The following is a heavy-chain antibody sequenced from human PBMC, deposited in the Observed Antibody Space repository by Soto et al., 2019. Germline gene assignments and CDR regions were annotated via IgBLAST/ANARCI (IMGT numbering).Heavy chain of an antibody. CDR1: GFTFSSYA. Sequence: PGGSLRLSCAASGFTFSSYAMSWVRQAPGKGLEWVSAISGSGGSTYYADSVKGRFTISRDNSKNTLYLQMNSLRAEDTAVYYCAKGGYCSSTSCPKAGYGMDVWGQGTTVTVSS. V-gene: IGHV3-23*01. D-gene: IGHD2-2*01. J-gene: IGHJ6*02. CDR2: ISGSGGST. CDR3: AKGGYCSSTSCPKAGYGMDV.